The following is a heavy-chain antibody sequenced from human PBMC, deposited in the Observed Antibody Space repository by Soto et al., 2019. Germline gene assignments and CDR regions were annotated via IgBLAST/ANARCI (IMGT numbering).Heavy chain of an antibody. J-gene: IGHJ6*03. V-gene: IGHV3-23*01. Sequence: PGGSLRLSCAASGFTFSSYAMSWVRQAPGKGLEWVSAISGSGGSTYYADSVKGRFTISRDNSKNTLYLQMNSLRAEDTAVYYCASYIYGSGSPTYYYYYMDVWGKGTTVTVSS. CDR2: ISGSGGST. D-gene: IGHD3-10*01. CDR1: GFTFSSYA. CDR3: ASYIYGSGSPTYYYYYMDV.